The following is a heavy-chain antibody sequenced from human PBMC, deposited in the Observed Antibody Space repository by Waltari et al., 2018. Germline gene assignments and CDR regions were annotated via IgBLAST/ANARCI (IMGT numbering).Heavy chain of an antibody. V-gene: IGHV4-59*01. CDR2: IYYSGST. CDR3: ARGMATIPYYYYYRDV. CDR1: GGSISSYY. J-gene: IGHJ6*03. Sequence: QVQLQESGPGLVKPSETLSLTCTVSGGSISSYYWSWIRQPPGKGLEWIGYIYYSGSTNYNPSLKSRVTISVDTSKNQFSLKLSSVTAADTAVYYCARGMATIPYYYYYRDVWGKGTTVTVSS. D-gene: IGHD5-12*01.